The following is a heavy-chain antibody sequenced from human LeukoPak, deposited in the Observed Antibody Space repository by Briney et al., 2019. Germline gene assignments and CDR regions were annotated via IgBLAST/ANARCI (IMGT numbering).Heavy chain of an antibody. CDR3: ARDESSSSFDY. J-gene: IGHJ4*02. D-gene: IGHD6-13*01. CDR2: ISSSSSTI. Sequence: GGSLRLSCAASGFTFSSYSMNWVRQAPGKGLEWVSYISSSSSTIYYADSVKGRFTISRDNAKNSLYLQMNSLRDGDTAVYYCARDESSSSFDYWGQGTLVTVSS. CDR1: GFTFSSYS. V-gene: IGHV3-48*02.